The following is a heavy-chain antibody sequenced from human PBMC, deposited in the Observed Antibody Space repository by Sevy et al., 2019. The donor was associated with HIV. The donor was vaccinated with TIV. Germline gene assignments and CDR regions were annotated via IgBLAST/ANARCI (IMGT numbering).Heavy chain of an antibody. J-gene: IGHJ3*02. Sequence: GGSLRLSCAASGFTFSSYWMSWVRQAPGKGLEWVANIKQDGSEKYYVDSVKGRFTISRDNAKNSLYLQMNSLRAEDTAVYYCARASGYYYRDAFDIWGQGTMVTV. CDR2: IKQDGSEK. D-gene: IGHD3-22*01. V-gene: IGHV3-7*01. CDR1: GFTFSSYW. CDR3: ARASGYYYRDAFDI.